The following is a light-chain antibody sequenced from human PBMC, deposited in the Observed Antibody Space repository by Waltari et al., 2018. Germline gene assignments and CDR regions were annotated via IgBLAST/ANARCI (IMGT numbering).Light chain of an antibody. CDR1: SDINVGTYR. J-gene: IGLJ3*02. CDR2: YKSDSDQ. V-gene: IGLV5-45*03. CDR3: MIWHSSAWV. Sequence: QAVLTQPSSVSASPGASASLTCTLRSDINVGTYRLSWYQQKAGSPPQYLLRYKSDSDQQQGSGVPSRFSGSRDASANVGILLISGLQSEDEADYYCMIWHSSAWVFGGGTKLTVL.